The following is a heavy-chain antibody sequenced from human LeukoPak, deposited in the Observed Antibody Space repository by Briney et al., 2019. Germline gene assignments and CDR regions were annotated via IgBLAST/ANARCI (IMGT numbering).Heavy chain of an antibody. CDR2: MNPNSGNT. CDR1: GYTFTGYY. J-gene: IGHJ5*02. D-gene: IGHD6-19*01. V-gene: IGHV1-8*02. Sequence: ASVMVSCKASGYTFTGYYMHWVRQAPGQGLGWMGWMNPNSGNTGYAQKFQGRVTMTRNTSISTAYMELSSLRSEDTAVYYCARGRHGWLVRSWFDPWGQGTLVTVSS. CDR3: ARGRHGWLVRSWFDP.